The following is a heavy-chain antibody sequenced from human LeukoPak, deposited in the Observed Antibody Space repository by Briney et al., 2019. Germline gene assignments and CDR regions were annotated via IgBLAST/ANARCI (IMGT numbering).Heavy chain of an antibody. CDR1: GYTFTCYY. CDR2: INPNSGGT. J-gene: IGHJ4*02. Sequence: ASVKVSCKASGYTFTCYYMHWVRQAPGQGLEWMGWINPNSGGTNYAQKFQGRVTMTRDTSISTAYMELSRLRSDDTAVYYCARGFAPFKQVGATCYGYWGQGTLVTVSS. D-gene: IGHD1-26*01. V-gene: IGHV1-2*02. CDR3: ARGFAPFKQVGATCYGY.